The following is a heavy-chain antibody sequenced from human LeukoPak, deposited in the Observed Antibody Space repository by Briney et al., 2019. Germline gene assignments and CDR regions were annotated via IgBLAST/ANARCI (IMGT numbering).Heavy chain of an antibody. D-gene: IGHD6-13*01. Sequence: GASVKVSCKASGYTFTGYYMHWMRQAPGQGLEWMGWINPNSGGTNYAQKFQGRVTMTRDTSISTAYMELSRLRSDDTAVYYCARDVEGYSSSWYQIDYWGQGTLVTVSS. CDR1: GYTFTGYY. J-gene: IGHJ4*02. CDR2: INPNSGGT. V-gene: IGHV1-2*02. CDR3: ARDVEGYSSSWYQIDY.